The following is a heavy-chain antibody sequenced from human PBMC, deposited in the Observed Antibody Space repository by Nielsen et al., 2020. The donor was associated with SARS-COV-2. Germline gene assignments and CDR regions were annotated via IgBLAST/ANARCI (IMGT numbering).Heavy chain of an antibody. CDR3: ANTIWFGARGYGMDV. Sequence: GESLKISCAASGFTFSSYWMSWVRQAPGKGLEWVANIKQDGSEKYYVDSVKGRFTISRDNSKNTLYLQMNSLRAEDTAVYYCANTIWFGARGYGMDVWGQGTTVTVSS. J-gene: IGHJ6*02. D-gene: IGHD3-10*01. CDR1: GFTFSSYW. CDR2: IKQDGSEK. V-gene: IGHV3-7*01.